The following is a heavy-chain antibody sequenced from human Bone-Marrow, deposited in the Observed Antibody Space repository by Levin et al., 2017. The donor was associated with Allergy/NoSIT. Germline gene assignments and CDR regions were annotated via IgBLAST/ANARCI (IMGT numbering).Heavy chain of an antibody. D-gene: IGHD3-3*01. J-gene: IGHJ5*02. CDR1: GGSFSGYY. V-gene: IGHV4-34*01. CDR3: ARAYPYYDFWSGYYPGRWFDP. Sequence: PSETLSLTCAVYGGSFSGYYWSWIRQPPGKGLEWIGEINHSGSTNYNPSLKSRVTISVDTSKNQFSLKLSSVTAADTAVYYCARAYPYYDFWSGYYPGRWFDPWGQGTLVTVSS. CDR2: INHSGST.